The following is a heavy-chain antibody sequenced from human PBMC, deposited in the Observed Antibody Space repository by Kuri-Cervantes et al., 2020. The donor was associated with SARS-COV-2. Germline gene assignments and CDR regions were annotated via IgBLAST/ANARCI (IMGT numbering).Heavy chain of an antibody. CDR1: GFTFSNAW. CDR3: AKDHRGGKVDY. V-gene: IGHV3-15*01. CDR2: IKSKTDGGTT. J-gene: IGHJ4*02. Sequence: GGSLRLSCAASGFTFSNAWMSWVRQAPGKGLEWVGRIKSKTDGGTTDYAAPVKGRFTISRDDSKNTLYLQMNSLRAEDTAVYYCAKDHRGGKVDYWGQGTLVTVSS.